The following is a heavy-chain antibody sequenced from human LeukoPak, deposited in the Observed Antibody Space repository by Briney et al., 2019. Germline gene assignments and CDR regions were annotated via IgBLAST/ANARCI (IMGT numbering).Heavy chain of an antibody. J-gene: IGHJ3*02. V-gene: IGHV4-59*08. Sequence: SETLSLTCRVSGGAISSYYWSWVRQPPGKGLEWIAYIFYSGSTNSNPSLKSRLTISVDTSKNQFSLKLSSVTAADTAVYYCARGGLMVHAHDAFDIWGQGTMVTVSS. D-gene: IGHD2-8*01. CDR3: ARGGLMVHAHDAFDI. CDR1: GGAISSYY. CDR2: IFYSGST.